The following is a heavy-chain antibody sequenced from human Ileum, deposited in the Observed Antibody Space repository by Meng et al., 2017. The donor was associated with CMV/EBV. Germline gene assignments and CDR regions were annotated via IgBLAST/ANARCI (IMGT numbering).Heavy chain of an antibody. Sequence: QTTLKDSGPTLVKPTQTLTLTCTFSGFSLTTNVESVGWIRQPPGKALEWLALIHGGGGKQYSPSLQSRLTATRDTSKNQVVLTMTNMDPVDTATYYCVHRYSSSSGQVSWGQGTLVTVSS. V-gene: IGHV2-5*02. D-gene: IGHD6-6*01. CDR3: VHRYSSSSGQVS. J-gene: IGHJ5*02. CDR2: IHGGGGK. CDR1: GFSLTTNVES.